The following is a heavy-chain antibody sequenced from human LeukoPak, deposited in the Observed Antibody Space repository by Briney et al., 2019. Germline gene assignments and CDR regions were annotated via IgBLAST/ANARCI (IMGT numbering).Heavy chain of an antibody. J-gene: IGHJ5*02. CDR1: GFTLSTYW. CDR2: INPDGNST. V-gene: IGHV3-74*01. D-gene: IGHD1-26*01. CDR3: APMRDWEIS. Sequence: PGGSLRLSCAASGFTLSTYWMHWVRQAPGKGLVWVSRINPDGNSTTYADSVKGRFTISRDNAKNTLYLQMNSLRAEDTAVYFCAPMRDWEISWGQGTLVTVSS.